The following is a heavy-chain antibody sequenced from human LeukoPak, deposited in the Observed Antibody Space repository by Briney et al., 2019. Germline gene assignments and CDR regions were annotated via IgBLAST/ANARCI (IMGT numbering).Heavy chain of an antibody. CDR3: ARTYYDFWSGYPDYAFDI. J-gene: IGHJ3*02. CDR2: ISSSSSTI. CDR1: GFTFSNYW. Sequence: PGGSLRLSCAASGFTFSNYWMHWVRQPPGKGLEWVSYISSSSSTIYYADSVKGRFTISRDNAKNSLYLQMNSLRAEDTAVYYCARTYYDFWSGYPDYAFDIWGQGTMVTVSS. V-gene: IGHV3-48*01. D-gene: IGHD3-3*01.